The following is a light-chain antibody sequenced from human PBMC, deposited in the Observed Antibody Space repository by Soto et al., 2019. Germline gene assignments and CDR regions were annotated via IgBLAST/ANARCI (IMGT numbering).Light chain of an antibody. Sequence: QSALTQPAPVSGSPGQSITISCTGTSSDVGLYSCVSWYRHLPGKAPELIIYDVSNRPSGVSNRFSGSKSANTASLTISGLQAEDEADYYCNSYTSSGTYVFGTGTKVTVL. J-gene: IGLJ1*01. CDR2: DVS. CDR3: NSYTSSGTYV. V-gene: IGLV2-14*03. CDR1: SSDVGLYSC.